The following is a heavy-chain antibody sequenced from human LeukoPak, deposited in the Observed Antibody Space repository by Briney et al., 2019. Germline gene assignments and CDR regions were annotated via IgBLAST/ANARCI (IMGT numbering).Heavy chain of an antibody. D-gene: IGHD5-12*01. CDR3: AKDSSRMATITLFTY. CDR2: ISGSGGST. Sequence: GGSLRLSCAASGFTFSSYAMRWVRQAPGKGLEWVSAISGSGGSTYYADSVKGRFTISRDNSKNTLYLQMNSLRAEDTAVYYCAKDSSRMATITLFTYCGQGTLVTVSS. J-gene: IGHJ4*02. V-gene: IGHV3-23*01. CDR1: GFTFSSYA.